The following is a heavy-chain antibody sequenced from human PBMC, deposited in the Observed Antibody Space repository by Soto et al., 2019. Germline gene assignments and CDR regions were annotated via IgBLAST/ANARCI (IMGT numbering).Heavy chain of an antibody. J-gene: IGHJ6*02. CDR3: ARDRVVVSWQGKYHYRMDV. D-gene: IGHD3-10*01. CDR1: GDSVSSNSAA. Sequence: PSQTLSLTCAISGDSVSSNSAAWNWTRQSPSRGLEWLGRTYYRSKWYNDYAVSVKSRITINPDTSKNQFSLQLNSVTPEDTAVYYCARDRVVVSWQGKYHYRMDVWGQGTTVTVYS. V-gene: IGHV6-1*01. CDR2: TYYRSKWYN.